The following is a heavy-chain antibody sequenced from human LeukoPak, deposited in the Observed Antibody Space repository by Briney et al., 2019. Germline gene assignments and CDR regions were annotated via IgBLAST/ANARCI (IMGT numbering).Heavy chain of an antibody. D-gene: IGHD6-19*01. CDR1: GGTFSSYA. J-gene: IGHJ4*02. CDR3: ARGGSSGWYT. CDR2: IIPIFGAA. Sequence: ASVKVSCKASGGTFSSYAISWVRQAPGQGLEWMGGIIPIFGAANYAQKFQGRVTITTDESTSTAYMELSSLRSEDTAVYYCARGGSSGWYTWGQGTLVTVSS. V-gene: IGHV1-69*05.